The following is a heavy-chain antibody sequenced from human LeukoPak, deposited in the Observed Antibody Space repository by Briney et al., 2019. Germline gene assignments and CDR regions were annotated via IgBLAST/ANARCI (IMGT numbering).Heavy chain of an antibody. J-gene: IGHJ6*02. CDR3: ARGGYFDILTGYYQTQYYYPMDV. CDR1: GFTFSIYW. D-gene: IGHD3-9*01. Sequence: PGGSLRLSCAASGFTFSIYWIHWVRQAPGKGLVWLSRINSDGSNTVYADSVKGRFTISRDNSKNTLYLEMNSLRVEDTAVYYCARGGYFDILTGYYQTQYYYPMDVWGRGTTVTVSS. CDR2: INSDGSNT. V-gene: IGHV3-74*01.